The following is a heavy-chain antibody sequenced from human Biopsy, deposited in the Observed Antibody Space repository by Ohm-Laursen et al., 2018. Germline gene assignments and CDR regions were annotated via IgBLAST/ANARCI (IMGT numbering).Heavy chain of an antibody. D-gene: IGHD4-17*01. CDR3: GNEIYGRDY. CDR1: GATSSDYY. Sequence: TLSLTCAVYGATSSDYYWSWIRQPPGEGLEWLGQIDRSGNTNYNPSLKGRLTISANTSKNQFSLKLTSVTAADTAVYFCGNEIYGRDYWGQGALVTVSP. J-gene: IGHJ4*02. CDR2: IDRSGNT. V-gene: IGHV4-34*08.